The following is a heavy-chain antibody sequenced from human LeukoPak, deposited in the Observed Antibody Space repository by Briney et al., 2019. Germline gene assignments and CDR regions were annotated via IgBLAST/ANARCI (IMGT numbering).Heavy chain of an antibody. J-gene: IGHJ4*02. CDR3: ARLGVAGAMVGVDY. D-gene: IGHD6-19*01. CDR1: GGSISSYY. Sequence: PSETLSLACTVSGGSISSYYWSWIRQPPGKGLEWIGYIYYSGSTNYNPSLKSRVTISVDTSKNQFSLKLSSVTAADTAVYYCARLGVAGAMVGVDYWGQGPLVTVSS. V-gene: IGHV4-59*08. CDR2: IYYSGST.